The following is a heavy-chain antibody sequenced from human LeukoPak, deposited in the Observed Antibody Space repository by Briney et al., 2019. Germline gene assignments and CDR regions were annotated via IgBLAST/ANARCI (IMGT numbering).Heavy chain of an antibody. J-gene: IGHJ4*02. Sequence: SETLSLTCTVSGYSISSGYYWSWIRQPPGKGLEWIGEINHSGSTNYNPSLKSRVTISVDTSKNQFSLKLSSVTAADTAVYYCARLPSLRYFDWLGSDYWGQGTLVTVSS. CDR3: ARLPSLRYFDWLGSDY. D-gene: IGHD3-9*01. CDR1: GYSISSGYY. V-gene: IGHV4-38-2*02. CDR2: INHSGST.